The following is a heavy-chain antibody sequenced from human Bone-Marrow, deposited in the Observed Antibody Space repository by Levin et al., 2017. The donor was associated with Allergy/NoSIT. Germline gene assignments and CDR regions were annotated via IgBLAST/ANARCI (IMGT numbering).Heavy chain of an antibody. J-gene: IGHJ4*02. Sequence: GESLKISCAASGFTFSSYAMSWVRQAPGKGLEWVSAISGSGGSTYYADSVKGRFTISRDNSKNTLYLQMNSLRAEDTAVYYCAKPARYYDSTGYQGVYWGQGTLVTVSS. V-gene: IGHV3-23*01. CDR3: AKPARYYDSTGYQGVY. D-gene: IGHD3-22*01. CDR1: GFTFSSYA. CDR2: ISGSGGST.